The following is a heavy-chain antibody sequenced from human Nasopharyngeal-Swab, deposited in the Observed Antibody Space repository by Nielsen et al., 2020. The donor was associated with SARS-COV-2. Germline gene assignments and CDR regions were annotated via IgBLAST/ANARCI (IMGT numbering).Heavy chain of an antibody. D-gene: IGHD6-13*01. CDR3: ARGGYSSSWYGGVPFDY. CDR1: GYTFTSYD. CDR2: MNPNSGNT. J-gene: IGHJ4*02. V-gene: IGHV1-8*01. Sequence: ASVKVSCKASGYTFTSYDINWVRQATGQGLEWMGWMNPNSGNTGYAQKFQGRVTMTRNTSISTAYMELSSLRSEDTAVYYCARGGYSSSWYGGVPFDYWGQGTLVTVSS.